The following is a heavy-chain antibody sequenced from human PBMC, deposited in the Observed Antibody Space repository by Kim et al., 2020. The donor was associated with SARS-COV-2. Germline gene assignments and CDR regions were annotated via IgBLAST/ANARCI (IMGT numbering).Heavy chain of an antibody. J-gene: IGHJ5*02. V-gene: IGHV3-21*01. D-gene: IGHD5-18*01. CDR3: ARGGYSYGLRDNWFDP. Sequence: SVKGRFTISRDNAKNSLYLQMNSLRAEDTAVYYCARGGYSYGLRDNWFDPWGQGTLVTVSS.